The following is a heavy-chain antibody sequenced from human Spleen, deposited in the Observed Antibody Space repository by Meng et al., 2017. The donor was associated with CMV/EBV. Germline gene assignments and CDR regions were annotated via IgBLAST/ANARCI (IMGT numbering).Heavy chain of an antibody. Sequence: SVKVSCKASGGTFSSYAISWVRQAPGQGLEWMGGIIPIFGTANYAQKFQGRVTITTDESTSTAYMELSSLRSEDTAVYYCARGELGLISGSNWEYDFWSGFGMDVWGQGTTVTVSS. D-gene: IGHD3-3*01. J-gene: IGHJ6*02. V-gene: IGHV1-69*05. CDR3: ARGELGLISGSNWEYDFWSGFGMDV. CDR2: IIPIFGTA. CDR1: GGTFSSYA.